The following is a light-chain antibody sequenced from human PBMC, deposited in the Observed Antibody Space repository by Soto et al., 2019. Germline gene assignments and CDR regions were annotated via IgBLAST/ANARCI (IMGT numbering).Light chain of an antibody. CDR1: SSDVGGYDY. Sequence: QSVLTQPASVSGSPGQSITISCTGSSSDVGGYDYVSWYQHQPGKAPKLMIYEVASRPSGVSNRFSGSESGNTASLTIAGLRAEDEGDYYCSSHSSSNTLVVFGGGTKLTVL. CDR2: EVA. V-gene: IGLV2-14*01. J-gene: IGLJ3*02. CDR3: SSHSSSNTLVV.